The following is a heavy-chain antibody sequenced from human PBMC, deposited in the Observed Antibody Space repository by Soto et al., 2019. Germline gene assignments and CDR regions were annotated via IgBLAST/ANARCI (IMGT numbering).Heavy chain of an antibody. D-gene: IGHD4-17*01. J-gene: IGHJ4*02. CDR3: ARRYGDAVDF. CDR2: IYYSGST. CDR1: GGSISSYY. V-gene: IGHV4-59*01. Sequence: QVQLQESGPGLVRPSETLSLTCTVSGGSISSYYWSWIRQPPGKGLEWIGYIYYSGSTNYNPSLKSRVTLSVDTSKTQFSLKLSSVTAADTAVYYCARRYGDAVDFWGQGTLVTVSS.